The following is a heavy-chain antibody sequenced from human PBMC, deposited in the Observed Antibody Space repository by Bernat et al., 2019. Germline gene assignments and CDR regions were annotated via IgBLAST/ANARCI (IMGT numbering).Heavy chain of an antibody. CDR1: GFTVSSNY. V-gene: IGHV3-53*02. Sequence: EVQLVETGGGLIQPGGSLRLSCAASGFTVSSNYMSWVRQAPGKGLEWVSVIYSGGSTYYADSVKGRFTISRDNSKNTLYLQMNSLRAEDTAVYYCARVTVNIAFDIWGQGTMVTVSS. CDR2: IYSGGST. CDR3: ARVTVNIAFDI. J-gene: IGHJ3*02. D-gene: IGHD2-21*02.